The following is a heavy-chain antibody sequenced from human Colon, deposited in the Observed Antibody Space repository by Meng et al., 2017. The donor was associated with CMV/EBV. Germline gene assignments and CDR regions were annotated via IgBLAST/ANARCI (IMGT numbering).Heavy chain of an antibody. Sequence: GGSLRLSCVASGLTFSSYAMNWVRQAPGKGLEWVSTIYSGGDTTYYADSVQGRFIISRDNSKNTLYLQMNSLRAEDTAIYYCAASSGTGGYFYGMTVWGQGTTVTVSS. D-gene: IGHD3-22*01. V-gene: IGHV3-23*03. CDR2: IYSGGDTT. J-gene: IGHJ6*02. CDR3: AASSGTGGYFYGMTV. CDR1: GLTFSSYA.